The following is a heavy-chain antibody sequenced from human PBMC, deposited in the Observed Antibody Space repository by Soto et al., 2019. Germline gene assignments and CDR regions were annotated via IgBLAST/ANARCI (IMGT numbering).Heavy chain of an antibody. CDR1: GFTFSSYW. J-gene: IGHJ4*02. D-gene: IGHD3-22*01. V-gene: IGHV3-74*01. CDR3: ARVAGVYDSTDYYFDS. Sequence: GGSLRLSCAASGFTFSSYWMHWVRQAPGKGLVWVARIKSDGRTTNYADSVEGRFTISRDNAKNTLNLQMNSLTAEDTAVYYCARVAGVYDSTDYYFDSWGQGTLVTVSS. CDR2: IKSDGRTT.